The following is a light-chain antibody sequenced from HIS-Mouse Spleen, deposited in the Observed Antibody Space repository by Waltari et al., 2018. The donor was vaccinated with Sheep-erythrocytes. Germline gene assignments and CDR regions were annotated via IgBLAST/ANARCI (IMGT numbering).Light chain of an antibody. J-gene: IGLJ1*01. V-gene: IGLV2-23*01. Sequence: QSALTQPASVSGSPGQSITISCTGTSSDVGSYNLVSWYQQHPGKAPKLMIYEGSKRPSGVSNRFSGSKSGNTASLTISGLQAGDEADYYCCSYAGSYNHVFATGTKVTVL. CDR1: SSDVGSYNL. CDR3: CSYAGSYNHV. CDR2: EGS.